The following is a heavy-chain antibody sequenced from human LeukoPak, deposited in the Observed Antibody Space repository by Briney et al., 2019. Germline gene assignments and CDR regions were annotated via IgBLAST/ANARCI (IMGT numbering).Heavy chain of an antibody. J-gene: IGHJ3*02. CDR3: ARVWDTELHAFDI. Sequence: SETLSLTCTVSGGSISSGDYYWSWIRQPPGKGLEWIGYIYYSGSTYYNPSLKSRVTISVDTSKNQFSLKLSSVTAADTAVYYCARVWDTELHAFDIWGQGTMVTVSS. CDR1: GGSISSGDYY. V-gene: IGHV4-30-4*01. CDR2: IYYSGST. D-gene: IGHD3-16*01.